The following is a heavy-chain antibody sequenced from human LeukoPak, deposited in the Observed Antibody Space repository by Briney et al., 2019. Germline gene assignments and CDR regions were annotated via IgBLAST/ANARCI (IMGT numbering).Heavy chain of an antibody. Sequence: SETLSPTCAVYGGSFSGYYWSWIRQPPGKGLEWIGEINHSGSTNYNPSLKSRVTISVDTSKNQFSLKLSSVTAADTAVYYCARWAYDSSGYLFQHWGQGTLVTVSS. CDR2: INHSGST. CDR1: GGSFSGYY. V-gene: IGHV4-34*01. D-gene: IGHD3-22*01. CDR3: ARWAYDSSGYLFQH. J-gene: IGHJ1*01.